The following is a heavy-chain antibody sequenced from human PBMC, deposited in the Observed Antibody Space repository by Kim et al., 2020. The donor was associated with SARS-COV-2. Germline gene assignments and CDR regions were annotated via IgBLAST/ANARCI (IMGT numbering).Heavy chain of an antibody. D-gene: IGHD6-6*01. CDR3: ATRGRYSSSSSDY. J-gene: IGHJ4*02. Sequence: YAQKFQGRVTMTEDTSTDTAYMELSSLRSEDTAVYYCATRGRYSSSSSDYWGQGTLVTVSS. V-gene: IGHV1-24*01.